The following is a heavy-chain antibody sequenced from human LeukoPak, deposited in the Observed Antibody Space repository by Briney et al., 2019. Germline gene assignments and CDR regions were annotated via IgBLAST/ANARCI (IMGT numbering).Heavy chain of an antibody. J-gene: IGHJ4*02. Sequence: GGSLRLSCAASGFALSSYAMSWVRQAPGKGLEWVSATSSSDAGTYHAESVRGRFTISRDNSKNTLYLQMNSLRADDAAVYYCAKSGYNRFDYWGQGILVTVSS. CDR3: AKSGYNRFDY. V-gene: IGHV3-23*01. D-gene: IGHD5-24*01. CDR1: GFALSSYA. CDR2: TSSSDAGT.